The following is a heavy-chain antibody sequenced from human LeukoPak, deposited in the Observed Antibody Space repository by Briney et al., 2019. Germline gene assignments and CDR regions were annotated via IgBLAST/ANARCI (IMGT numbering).Heavy chain of an antibody. CDR2: ISRSGNAI. Sequence: GGSLRLSCAASGSTFSSYEMSWVRQAPGKGLEWLSYISRSGNAIYYADSMKGRFTISRDNAKNSLYLQMNSLRVEDTAVYYCATATSLDYGDYFFHHWGQGTLVTVSS. J-gene: IGHJ1*01. CDR3: ATATSLDYGDYFFHH. CDR1: GSTFSSYE. D-gene: IGHD4-17*01. V-gene: IGHV3-48*03.